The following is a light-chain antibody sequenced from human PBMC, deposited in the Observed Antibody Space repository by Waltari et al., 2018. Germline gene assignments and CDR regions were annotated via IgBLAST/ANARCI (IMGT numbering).Light chain of an antibody. CDR2: GDN. CDR3: QSYDSSLVV. J-gene: IGLJ2*01. Sequence: QSVLTQPPSVSGAPGQRVIISCTGSSSNIGAGHDVHWYQQFPGTAPQLLIFGDNNRPSGVPDRFSASKSGTSASLAITGLQAEDEADYYCQSYDSSLVVFGGGTRLTVL. CDR1: SSNIGAGHD. V-gene: IGLV1-40*01.